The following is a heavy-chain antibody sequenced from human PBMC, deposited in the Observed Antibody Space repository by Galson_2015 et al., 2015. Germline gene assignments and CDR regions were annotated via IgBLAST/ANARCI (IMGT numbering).Heavy chain of an antibody. CDR3: ARSVGRNRVVVPALPFDY. J-gene: IGHJ4*02. CDR2: ISSSSSTI. CDR1: GFTFSSYR. Sequence: SLRLSCAASGFTFSSYRMNWVRQAPGKGLEWVSYISSSSSTIYYADSVKGRFTISRDNAKNSLYLQMNSLRDEDTAVYYCARSVGRNRVVVPALPFDYWGQGTLVTVSS. V-gene: IGHV3-48*02. D-gene: IGHD2-2*01.